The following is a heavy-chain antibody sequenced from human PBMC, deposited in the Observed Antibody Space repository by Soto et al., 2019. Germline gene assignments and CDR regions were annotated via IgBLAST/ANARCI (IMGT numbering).Heavy chain of an antibody. Sequence: GGSLRLSCAASGFTFSSYGMHWVRQAPGKGLEWVAVIWYDGSNKYYADSVKGRFTISRDNAKNSLYLQMNSLRDEDTAVYYCARESRFLEWLSLNWFDPWGQGTLVTVSS. CDR3: ARESRFLEWLSLNWFDP. D-gene: IGHD3-3*01. V-gene: IGHV3-33*01. CDR2: IWYDGSNK. CDR1: GFTFSSYG. J-gene: IGHJ5*02.